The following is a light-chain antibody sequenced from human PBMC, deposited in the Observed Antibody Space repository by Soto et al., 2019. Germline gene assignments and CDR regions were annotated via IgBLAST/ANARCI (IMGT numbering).Light chain of an antibody. Sequence: QSVLTQPPSASGSPGQSLTISCTGTSNDVGAHNYVSWYQQNPGKAPKLMLYDVNKRPSGVPDRFSGSKSVNTASLNVSGLQAEYEADYYCCSYAGGNDWVFGGGTKLDRP. J-gene: IGLJ3*02. CDR2: DVN. CDR3: CSYAGGNDWV. V-gene: IGLV2-8*01. CDR1: SNDVGAHNY.